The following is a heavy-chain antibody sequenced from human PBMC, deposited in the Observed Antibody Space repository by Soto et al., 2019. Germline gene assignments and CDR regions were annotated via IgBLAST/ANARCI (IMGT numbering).Heavy chain of an antibody. CDR2: ISAYNGNT. D-gene: IGHD2-15*01. J-gene: IGHJ2*01. Sequence: ASVKVSCKASGYTFTSYGISWVRQAPGQGLEWMGCISAYNGNTNYAQKLQGRVTMTTDTSTSTAYMELSSLRSDDTAVYYCARDPRWSQLAATVFDVWGRGTLVTVSS. CDR1: GYTFTSYG. CDR3: ARDPRWSQLAATVFDV. V-gene: IGHV1-18*04.